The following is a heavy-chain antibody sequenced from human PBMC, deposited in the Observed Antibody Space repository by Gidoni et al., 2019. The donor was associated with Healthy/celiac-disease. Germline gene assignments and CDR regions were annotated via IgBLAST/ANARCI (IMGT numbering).Heavy chain of an antibody. CDR2: IYYSGST. J-gene: IGHJ3*02. V-gene: IGHV4-39*01. CDR3: ARAYDFWSGYWLSGDAFDI. D-gene: IGHD3-3*01. Sequence: QLQLQESGPGLVKPSETLSLTCTVSGGSIRSSRYYWGWIRQPPGKGLEWIGSIYYSGSTYYNPSLKSRVTISVDTSKNQFSLKLSSVTAADTAVYYCARAYDFWSGYWLSGDAFDIWGQGTMVTVSS. CDR1: GGSIRSSRYY.